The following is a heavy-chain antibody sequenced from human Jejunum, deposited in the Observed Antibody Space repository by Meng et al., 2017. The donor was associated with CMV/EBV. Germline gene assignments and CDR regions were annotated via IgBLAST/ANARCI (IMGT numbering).Heavy chain of an antibody. CDR3: AKQSVDPTLYCVSTSCFAGMDV. D-gene: IGHD2-2*01. Sequence: MHWVRQAPGKGLEWVAYIRNDGSNKYYADSVKGRLTISIDNSKNTLYLQMNSLRAEDTAVYYCAKQSVDPTLYCVSTSCFAGMDVWGQGTTVTVSS. CDR2: IRNDGSNK. J-gene: IGHJ6*02. V-gene: IGHV3-30*02.